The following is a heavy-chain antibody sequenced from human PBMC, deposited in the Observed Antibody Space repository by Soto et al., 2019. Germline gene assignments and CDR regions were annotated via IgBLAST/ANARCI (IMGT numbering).Heavy chain of an antibody. D-gene: IGHD6-6*01. V-gene: IGHV3-11*06. CDR2: ISSSSRTT. Sequence: PXGSLRATCPASGLTSRDAYMSWIRQAPGKGLDWVAYISSSSRTTKYGDSVKGRFTISRDNAKNSLFLQMNRLRGEDTAVYYCARDVYRYSSSPPEDVWGQGTTVTVSS. CDR3: ARDVYRYSSSPPEDV. J-gene: IGHJ6*02. CDR1: GLTSRDAY.